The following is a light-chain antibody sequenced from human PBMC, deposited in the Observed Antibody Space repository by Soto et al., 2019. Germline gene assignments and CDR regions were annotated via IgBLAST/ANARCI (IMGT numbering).Light chain of an antibody. V-gene: IGLV2-14*01. CDR3: TSYSSGSSLVI. Sequence: QSVLTQPASVSGSPGQSITISCTGTSSDVGDYNYVSWYRQHPGNAPKLIIYEVTNRPSGISNRFSGSKSGNTASLTISGLQADDESYYYCTSYSSGSSLVIFGGGTKLNVL. J-gene: IGLJ2*01. CDR2: EVT. CDR1: SSDVGDYNY.